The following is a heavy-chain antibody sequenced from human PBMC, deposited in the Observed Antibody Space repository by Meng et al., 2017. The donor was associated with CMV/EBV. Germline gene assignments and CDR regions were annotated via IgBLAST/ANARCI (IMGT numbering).Heavy chain of an antibody. CDR1: GGSISSGDYY. V-gene: IGHV4-30-4*08. CDR2: IYYSGST. CDR3: ARVMGPNRTPYYFDY. Sequence: QGQLTGSGPGLVKPSQTPSLTCTVSGGSISSGDYYWSWIRQPPGKGLEWIGYIYYSGSTYYNPSLKSRVTISVDTSKNQFSLKLSSVTAADTAVYYCARVMGPNRTPYYFDYWGQGTLVTVSS. D-gene: IGHD1-14*01. J-gene: IGHJ4*02.